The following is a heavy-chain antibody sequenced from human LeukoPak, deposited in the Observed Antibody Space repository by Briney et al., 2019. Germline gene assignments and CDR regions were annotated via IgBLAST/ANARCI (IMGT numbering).Heavy chain of an antibody. Sequence: GGSLRLSCAASGFTFSSYAMSWVRQAPGKGLEWVSSISGSGNRTYYADSVKGRFTISRDNSKNTLFLQMDSLRAEDTAVYYCARDIGYCTNGVCYSLAFDIWGQGTMVTVSS. D-gene: IGHD2-8*01. CDR1: GFTFSSYA. J-gene: IGHJ3*02. V-gene: IGHV3-23*01. CDR3: ARDIGYCTNGVCYSLAFDI. CDR2: ISGSGNRT.